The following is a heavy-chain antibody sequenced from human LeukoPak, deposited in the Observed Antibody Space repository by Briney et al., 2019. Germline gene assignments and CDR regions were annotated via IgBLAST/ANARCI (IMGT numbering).Heavy chain of an antibody. D-gene: IGHD4-17*01. J-gene: IGHJ3*01. Sequence: GGSLRLSCAASGFTFSDEYMSRIRQAPGKGLEWVSYISNSGSYTNYADSVKGRFTISRDTSEKTLFLQMSSLRAEDTGVYYCARYNGDYRAFDLWGQGTMVSVSS. CDR3: ARYNGDYRAFDL. CDR2: ISNSGSYT. CDR1: GFTFSDEY. V-gene: IGHV3-11*03.